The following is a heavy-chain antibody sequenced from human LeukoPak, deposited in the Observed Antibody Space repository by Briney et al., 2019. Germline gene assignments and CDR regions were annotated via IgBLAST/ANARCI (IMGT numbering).Heavy chain of an antibody. J-gene: IGHJ4*02. CDR2: IISSSSYI. CDR3: ARDQDYYGSGRHFDY. CDR1: GFTFSRYS. D-gene: IGHD3-10*01. Sequence: GGSLRLSCAASGFTFSRYSMNWVRQAPGKGLEWVSSIISSSSYIYYADSVKGRFTISRDNAKNSLYLQMNSLRAEDTAVYYCARDQDYYGSGRHFDYWGQGTLVTVSS. V-gene: IGHV3-21*01.